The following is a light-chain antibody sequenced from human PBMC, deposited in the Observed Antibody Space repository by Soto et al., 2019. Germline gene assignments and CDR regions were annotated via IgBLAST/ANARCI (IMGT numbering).Light chain of an antibody. CDR3: QHRSNWPPEIT. V-gene: IGKV3D-20*02. Sequence: EIVLTQSPGTLSLSPGERATLSCRASQSVSSNHLAWYQHKPGQAPRLLIYGASNMATGIPARFSGSGSGTDFSLTISSLEPEDFAVYYCQHRSNWPPEITFGQGTRLEIK. CDR1: QSVSSN. J-gene: IGKJ5*01. CDR2: GAS.